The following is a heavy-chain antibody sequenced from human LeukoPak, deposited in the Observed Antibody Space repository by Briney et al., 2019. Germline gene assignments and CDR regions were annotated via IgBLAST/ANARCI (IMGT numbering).Heavy chain of an antibody. CDR2: INHSGST. CDR3: AKVAKYYYGSETYFFFED. J-gene: IGHJ4*02. V-gene: IGHV4-34*10. Sequence: SETLSLTCAVYGGSFSGYYWSWIRQPPGKGLEWIGEINHSGSTNYNPSLRSRITMSVDTSKNQFSLNLSSVTAADTAVYYCAKVAKYYYGSETYFFFEDWGQGTLVTVSS. CDR1: GGSFSGYY. D-gene: IGHD3-10*01.